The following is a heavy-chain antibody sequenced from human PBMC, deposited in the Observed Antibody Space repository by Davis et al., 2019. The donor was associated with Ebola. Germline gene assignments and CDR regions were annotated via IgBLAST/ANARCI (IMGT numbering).Heavy chain of an antibody. V-gene: IGHV3-21*05. Sequence: PGGSLRLSCAASGFSFSSFSMNWVRQAPGKGLEWIAQITASSVDIYYAASVRGRFTISRDNAKNSLYLQMSSLRDEDTAVYYCVRFNKDSGSRLWFDPWGQGTLVTVSS. J-gene: IGHJ5*02. CDR1: GFSFSSFS. CDR3: VRFNKDSGSRLWFDP. D-gene: IGHD3-10*01. CDR2: ITASSVDI.